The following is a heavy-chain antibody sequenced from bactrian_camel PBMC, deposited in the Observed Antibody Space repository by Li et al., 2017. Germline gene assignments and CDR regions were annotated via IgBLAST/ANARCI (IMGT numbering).Heavy chain of an antibody. V-gene: IGHV3S40*01. Sequence: VQLVESGGGSVQPGGSLRLSCDASGYTYSSNCMGWFRQAPGKEREGVAFVYFGGGRTYYADSVKGRFTISQEKGKNTVYLRMNSLKPDDSGTYICAAHPWYCTSWPNPEYDYHGQGTQVTVS. CDR2: VYFGGGRT. CDR1: GYTYSSNC. D-gene: IGHD6*01. J-gene: IGHJ4*01. CDR3: AAHPWYCTSWPNPEYDY.